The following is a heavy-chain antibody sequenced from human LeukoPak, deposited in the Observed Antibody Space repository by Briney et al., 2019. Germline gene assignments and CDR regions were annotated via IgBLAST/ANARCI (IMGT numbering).Heavy chain of an antibody. CDR1: GGTFSGYA. V-gene: IGHV1-69*13. Sequence: SVKVSCKASGGTFSGYAISWVRQAPGQGLEWMGGIIPIFGTANYAQKFQGRVTITADESTSTAYMELSSLRSEDTAVYYCARVSRYCSSTSCYTDYYYYYMDVWGKGTTVTVSS. CDR3: ARVSRYCSSTSCYTDYYYYYMDV. CDR2: IIPIFGTA. J-gene: IGHJ6*03. D-gene: IGHD2-2*02.